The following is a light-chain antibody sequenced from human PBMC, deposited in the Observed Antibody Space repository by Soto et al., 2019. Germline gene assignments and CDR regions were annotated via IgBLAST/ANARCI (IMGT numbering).Light chain of an antibody. J-gene: IGLJ2*01. V-gene: IGLV1-51*01. CDR3: GTWDSSLSAVG. Sequence: QSVLSQPPSVSSAPGQKVTISCSGSSPKNGNNYVSLYQQLPGTAPKLLIYDNNKRPSGIPYRFSGSKSGTSATLGITGFQTGDEADYYCGTWDSSLSAVGLGGGTKVTVL. CDR2: DNN. CDR1: SPKNGNNY.